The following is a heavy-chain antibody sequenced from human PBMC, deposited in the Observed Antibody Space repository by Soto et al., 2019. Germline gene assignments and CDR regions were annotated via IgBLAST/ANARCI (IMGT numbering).Heavy chain of an antibody. CDR3: AKEGYDSSGYTGPFEY. CDR1: GFTFSSYG. CDR2: VSYDGSNK. Sequence: LRLSCAASGFTFSSYGMHWVRQAPGKGLEWVAVVSYDGSNKYYADSVKGRFTISRDNSKNTLYLQMNSLRAEDTAVYYCAKEGYDSSGYTGPFEYWGQGTLVTVSS. V-gene: IGHV3-30*18. J-gene: IGHJ4*02. D-gene: IGHD3-22*01.